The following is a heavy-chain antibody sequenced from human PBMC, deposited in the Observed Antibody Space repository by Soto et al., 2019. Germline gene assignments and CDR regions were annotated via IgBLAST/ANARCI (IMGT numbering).Heavy chain of an antibody. CDR1: GLTFSDYY. CDR3: ARSSSSWSFDY. D-gene: IGHD6-13*01. V-gene: IGHV3-11*05. J-gene: IGHJ4*02. Sequence: QVQLVESGGGLVKPGGSLRLSCAASGLTFSDYYMSWIRQAPGKGLEWVSHISSSSRYTNYADSVRGRFTISRDNAKNSLYLQMNSLRAEDTAVYYCARSSSSWSFDYWGQGTLVTVSS. CDR2: ISSSSRYT.